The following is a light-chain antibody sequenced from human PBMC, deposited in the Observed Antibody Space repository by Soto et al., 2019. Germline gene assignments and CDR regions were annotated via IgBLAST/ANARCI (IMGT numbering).Light chain of an antibody. CDR2: DAS. CDR3: QQYENYWT. J-gene: IGKJ1*01. Sequence: DIQMTQSPSTLSATAGDRVTITCRASQSISSWLAWYQHKPGKAPKLLLYDASNLDSGVPSRFSGSGSGTEFSLTISNLQPDDCATYYCQQYENYWTFGQGTKVDIK. V-gene: IGKV1-5*01. CDR1: QSISSW.